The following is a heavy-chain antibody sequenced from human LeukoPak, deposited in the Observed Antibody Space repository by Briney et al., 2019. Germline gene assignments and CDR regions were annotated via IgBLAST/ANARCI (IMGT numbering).Heavy chain of an antibody. CDR2: ISGSGGST. V-gene: IGHV3-23*01. D-gene: IGHD4-17*01. CDR3: AKRDYGDYLTYFDY. J-gene: IGHJ4*02. Sequence: GGSLRLSCAASGFTFSSYAMSWVRQAPGKGLEWVSAISGSGGSTYYADSVKGRFTISGDNSKNTLYLQMNSLRAEDTAVYYCAKRDYGDYLTYFDYWGQGTLVTVSS. CDR1: GFTFSSYA.